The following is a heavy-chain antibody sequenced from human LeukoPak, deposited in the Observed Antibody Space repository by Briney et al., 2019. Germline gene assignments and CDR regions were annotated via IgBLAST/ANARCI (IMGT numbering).Heavy chain of an antibody. Sequence: PGGSLRLSCAASGFPFANFAMSWVRQAPGKRLEWVSSINHIGSSTYYADSVKGRFTISRDNSKNTLYLQMNSLRAEDTAVYYCAKGKGPLDGVPAAFLDYWGQGTLVTVSS. CDR1: GFPFANFA. V-gene: IGHV3-23*01. CDR3: AKGKGPLDGVPAAFLDY. J-gene: IGHJ4*02. CDR2: INHIGSST. D-gene: IGHD2-2*01.